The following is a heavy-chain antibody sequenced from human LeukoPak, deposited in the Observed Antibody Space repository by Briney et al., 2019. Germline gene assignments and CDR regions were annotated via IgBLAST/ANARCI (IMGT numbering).Heavy chain of an antibody. CDR3: ARPAYHFPYYYYYMDV. CDR1: GYTFTSHG. D-gene: IGHD3-3*01. J-gene: IGHJ6*03. V-gene: IGHV1-18*01. Sequence: ASVKVSCKASGYTFTSHGISWVRQAPGQGLEWMGWINPDNGNTNYAQNLQDRVTMTRETSTSTAYMELRSLRSDDTAVYYCARPAYHFPYYYYYMDVWGKGTTVIVSS. CDR2: INPDNGNT.